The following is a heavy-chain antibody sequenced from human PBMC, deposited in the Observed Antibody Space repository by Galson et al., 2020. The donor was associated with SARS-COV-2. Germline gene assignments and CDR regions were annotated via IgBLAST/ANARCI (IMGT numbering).Heavy chain of an antibody. CDR1: GGFSGYY. D-gene: IGHD5-18*01. Sequence: ETSETLSLTCAVYGGFSGYYWSWIRQPPGKGLEWIGEINHSGSTNYNPSLKSRVTISVDTSKNQFSLKLSSVTAADTAVYYCARGHQGVHTARGSYYYYYGMDVWGQGTTVTVSS. CDR2: INHSGST. CDR3: ARGHQGVHTARGSYYYYYGMDV. J-gene: IGHJ6*02. V-gene: IGHV4-34*01.